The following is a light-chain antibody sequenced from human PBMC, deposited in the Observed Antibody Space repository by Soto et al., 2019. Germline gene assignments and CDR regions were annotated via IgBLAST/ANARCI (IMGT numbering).Light chain of an antibody. J-gene: IGKJ2*01. Sequence: EIVLTQSPGTLSLSPEERATLSCRASQSISSSYLAWYQQKPGQAPRLLIYAASSRATGVPDRFSGSGSGTDFTLTISRLEPEDFAVYYCQQYGSSSYTFGQGTQLEIK. CDR1: QSISSSY. CDR3: QQYGSSSYT. V-gene: IGKV3-20*01. CDR2: AAS.